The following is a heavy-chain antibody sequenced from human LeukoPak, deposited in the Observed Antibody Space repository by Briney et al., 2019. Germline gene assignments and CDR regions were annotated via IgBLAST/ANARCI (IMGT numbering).Heavy chain of an antibody. J-gene: IGHJ6*03. CDR1: GYAFTSYG. Sequence: HGASVKVSCKASGYAFTSYGISWVRQAPGQGLEWMGWISAYNGNTNYAQKLQGRVTMTTDTSTSTAYMELRSLRSDDTAVYYCARDAVTGYYYYMDVWGKGTTVTISS. CDR3: ARDAVTGYYYYMDV. D-gene: IGHD4-17*01. CDR2: ISAYNGNT. V-gene: IGHV1-18*04.